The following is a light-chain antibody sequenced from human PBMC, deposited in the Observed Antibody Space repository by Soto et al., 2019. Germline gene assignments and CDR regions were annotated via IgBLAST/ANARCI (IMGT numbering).Light chain of an antibody. CDR1: SSNIGSNL. Sequence: QSVLTQPPSASGTPGQRVTISCSGASSNIGSNLVYWYQQLPGTAPKLLIYRDYQRPAGVPDRFSGSKSGTSASLAISGLRSEDEADYYCATWDDSLSVVVFGGGTQLTAL. V-gene: IGLV1-47*01. CDR3: ATWDDSLSVVV. J-gene: IGLJ7*02. CDR2: RDY.